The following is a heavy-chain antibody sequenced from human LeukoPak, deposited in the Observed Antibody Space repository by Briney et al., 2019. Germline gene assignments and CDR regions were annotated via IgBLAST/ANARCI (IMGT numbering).Heavy chain of an antibody. CDR3: AKVAIVEPISPLGYYYYYYMDV. J-gene: IGHJ6*03. Sequence: PGGSLRLSCAASGFTFSSYGMHWVRQAPGKGLGWVAFIRYDGSNKYYADSVKGRFTISRDNSKNTLYLQMNSLRAEDTAVYYCAKVAIVEPISPLGYYYYYYMDVWGKGTTVTISS. V-gene: IGHV3-30*02. CDR1: GFTFSSYG. CDR2: IRYDGSNK. D-gene: IGHD3-22*01.